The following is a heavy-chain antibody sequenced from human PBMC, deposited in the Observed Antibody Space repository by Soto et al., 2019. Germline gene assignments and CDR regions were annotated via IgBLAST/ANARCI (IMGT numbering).Heavy chain of an antibody. D-gene: IGHD6-6*01. CDR1: GGTFSSYA. J-gene: IGHJ6*02. CDR3: ARDAQKSSSSSVEGPTYSYYGMDV. Sequence: QVQLVQSGAEVKKPGSSVKVSCKASGGTFSSYAISWVRQAPGQGLEWMGGIIPIFGTANYAQKFQGRVTITADESTSTAYMELSSLRSEDTAVYYCARDAQKSSSSSVEGPTYSYYGMDVWGQGTTVTVSS. V-gene: IGHV1-69*01. CDR2: IIPIFGTA.